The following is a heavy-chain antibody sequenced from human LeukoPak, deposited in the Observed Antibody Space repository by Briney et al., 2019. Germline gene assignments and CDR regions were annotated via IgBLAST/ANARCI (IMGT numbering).Heavy chain of an antibody. J-gene: IGHJ4*02. CDR2: IYHSGTT. V-gene: IGHV4-38-2*02. D-gene: IGHD5-18*01. CDR1: GYSISSGYY. Sequence: SETLSLTCTVSGYSISSGYYWGWVRQPPGKGLEWLGSIYHSGTTFYSPSLTSRVTISVNTSNNQFSLRLNSVTAADTAVYYCARGYIFDYWGQGTLVTVSS. CDR3: ARGYIFDY.